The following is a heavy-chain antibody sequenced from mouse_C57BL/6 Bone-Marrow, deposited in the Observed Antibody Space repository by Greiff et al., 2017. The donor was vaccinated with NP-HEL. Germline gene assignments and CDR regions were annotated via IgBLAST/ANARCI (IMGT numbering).Heavy chain of an antibody. Sequence: VQLQQSGAELARPGASVKLSCKASGYTFTSYGISWVKQRTGQGLEWIGEIYPRSGNTYYNEKFKGKATLTADKSSSTAYMELRSLTSEDSAVYFCARWANYYGSSPYWYFEVWGTGTTVTVSS. D-gene: IGHD1-1*01. CDR2: IYPRSGNT. V-gene: IGHV1-81*01. J-gene: IGHJ1*03. CDR3: ARWANYYGSSPYWYFEV. CDR1: GYTFTSYG.